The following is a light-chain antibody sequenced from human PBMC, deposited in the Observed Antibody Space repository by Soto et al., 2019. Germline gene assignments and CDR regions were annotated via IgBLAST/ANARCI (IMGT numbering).Light chain of an antibody. Sequence: EIVLTQSPGTLSLFPGERATLSCRASQSISSNYLAWYQQKPGQAPRLLIHGASNRATGIPDRFSGAGSGTDFPLTISRLEPADFAVYYCHQYGSAPAWTFGQGTNVEIK. CDR3: HQYGSAPAWT. J-gene: IGKJ1*01. V-gene: IGKV3-20*01. CDR1: QSISSNY. CDR2: GAS.